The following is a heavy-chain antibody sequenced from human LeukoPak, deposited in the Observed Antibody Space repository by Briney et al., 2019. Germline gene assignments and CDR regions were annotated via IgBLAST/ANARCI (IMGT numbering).Heavy chain of an antibody. V-gene: IGHV3-30*18. Sequence: GGSLRLSCAASGFTFSSYGMHWVRQAPGKGLEWVAVRSYDGSNKYYADSVKGRFTISRDNSKNTLYLQMNSLRAEDTAVYYCAKDGEAYCSGGSCWYYFDYWGQGTLVTVSS. CDR3: AKDGEAYCSGGSCWYYFDY. CDR2: RSYDGSNK. D-gene: IGHD2-15*01. CDR1: GFTFSSYG. J-gene: IGHJ4*02.